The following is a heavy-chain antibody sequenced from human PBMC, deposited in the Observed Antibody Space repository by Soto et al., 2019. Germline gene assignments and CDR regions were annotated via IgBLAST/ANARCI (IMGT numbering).Heavy chain of an antibody. CDR1: GFTFSSYS. J-gene: IGHJ6*02. CDR2: ISSSSSTI. CDR3: ARGGGNWNYYYYYGMDV. D-gene: IGHD1-1*01. Sequence: GGSLRLSCAASGFTFSSYSMNWVRQAPGKGLEWVSYISSSSSTIYYADSVKGRFTISRDNAKNSLYLQMNSLRDEDTAVYYCARGGGNWNYYYYYGMDVWGQGTTVTVSS. V-gene: IGHV3-48*02.